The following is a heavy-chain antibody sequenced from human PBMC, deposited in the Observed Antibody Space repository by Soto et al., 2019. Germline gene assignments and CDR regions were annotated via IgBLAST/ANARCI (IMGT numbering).Heavy chain of an antibody. J-gene: IGHJ6*04. CDR1: GGSVSSGGYS. Sequence: MHLQESGSGLLKPSQTLSLTCAVSGGSVSSGGYSWGWIRHLIGKGREWSGYIYHSGGTDYNPSFESRVTLALDRSQNQLSLKLESVSAADTAVWYCARSLLPRIRGVTFPYYSVMDVWGKGTTVTVSS. CDR2: IYHSGGT. CDR3: ARSLLPRIRGVTFPYYSVMDV. V-gene: IGHV4-30-2*01. D-gene: IGHD3-10*01.